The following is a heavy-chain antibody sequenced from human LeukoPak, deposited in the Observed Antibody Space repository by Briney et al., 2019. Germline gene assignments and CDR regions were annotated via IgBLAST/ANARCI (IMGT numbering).Heavy chain of an antibody. J-gene: IGHJ4*02. CDR3: ARTMVRGAHFDY. V-gene: IGHV1-2*02. D-gene: IGHD3-10*01. CDR2: INPNSGGT. Sequence: GASVTISFKASGYTFTGYYMHWVRQAPGQGLEWMGWINPNSGGTNYAQKFQGRVTMTRDTSISTAYMELSRLRSDDTAVYYCARTMVRGAHFDYWGQGTLVTVSS. CDR1: GYTFTGYY.